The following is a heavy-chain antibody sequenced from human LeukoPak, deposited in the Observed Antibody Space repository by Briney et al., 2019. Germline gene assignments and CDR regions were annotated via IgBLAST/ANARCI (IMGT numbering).Heavy chain of an antibody. J-gene: IGHJ4*02. D-gene: IGHD3-3*01. CDR2: INPNSGGT. Sequence: ASVKVSCKASGYTFTGYYMHWVRQAPGQGLEWMGWINPNSGGTNYAQKFQGRVTMTRDTSISTAYMELSRLRSDDTAVYYCARQSGSGNVLRFLEWLPNNPFDYWGQGTLVTVSS. V-gene: IGHV1-2*02. CDR3: ARQSGSGNVLRFLEWLPNNPFDY. CDR1: GYTFTGYY.